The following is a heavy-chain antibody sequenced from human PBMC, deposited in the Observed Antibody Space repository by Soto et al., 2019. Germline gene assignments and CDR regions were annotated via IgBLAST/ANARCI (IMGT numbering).Heavy chain of an antibody. D-gene: IGHD1-1*01. CDR3: ARELPQRQGRNMDV. Sequence: TLSLTCTVTGCSIAGGDQYWTWIRHRPGEGLEWFGYINHSGSLYYNPSLKSRVSMSVDTSKNQFSLNLSSVTAADTAVYYCARELPQRQGRNMDVWGQGTTVTVSS. CDR2: INHSGSL. J-gene: IGHJ6*02. V-gene: IGHV4-31*03. CDR1: GCSIAGGDQY.